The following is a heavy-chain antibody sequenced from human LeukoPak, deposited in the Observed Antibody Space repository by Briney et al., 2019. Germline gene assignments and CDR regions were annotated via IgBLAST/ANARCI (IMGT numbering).Heavy chain of an antibody. J-gene: IGHJ6*03. CDR1: GGSISSYY. CDR3: ARAGSSYYYYYYMDV. D-gene: IGHD6-6*01. Sequence: SSETLSLTCTVSGGSISSYYWSWIWQPPGKGLEWIGYIYYSGSTNYNPSLKSRVTISVDTSKNQFSLKLSSVTAADTAVYYCARAGSSYYYYYYMDVWGKGTTVTVSS. CDR2: IYYSGST. V-gene: IGHV4-59*01.